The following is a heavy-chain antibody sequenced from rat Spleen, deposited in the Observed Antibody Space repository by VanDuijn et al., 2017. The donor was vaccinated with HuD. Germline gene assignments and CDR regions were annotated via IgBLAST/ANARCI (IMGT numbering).Heavy chain of an antibody. CDR1: GFSLISHS. D-gene: IGHD1-12*03. CDR2: IWGDGST. J-gene: IGHJ2*01. CDR3: ARMAGYSGPRDY. V-gene: IGHV2-1*01. Sequence: QVQLKESGPGLVEPSQTLSLTCTVSGFSLISHSLHWVRQPPGKGLEWMGGIWGDGSTNYNSALKSRLSISRDTSKSQVFLKMNNLQTEDTAMYFCARMAGYSGPRDYWGQGVMVTVSS.